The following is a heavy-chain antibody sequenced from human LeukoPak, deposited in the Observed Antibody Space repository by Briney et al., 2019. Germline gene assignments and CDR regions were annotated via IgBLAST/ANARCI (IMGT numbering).Heavy chain of an antibody. CDR3: ASRGYSYGYFDY. J-gene: IGHJ4*02. Sequence: PSETLSLTCAVSGGSISSYYWSWIRQPPGKGLEWIGYIYYSGSTNYNPSLKSRVTISVDTSKNQFSLKLSSVTAADTAVYYCASRGYSYGYFDYRGQGTLVTVSS. D-gene: IGHD5-18*01. CDR1: GGSISSYY. CDR2: IYYSGST. V-gene: IGHV4-59*08.